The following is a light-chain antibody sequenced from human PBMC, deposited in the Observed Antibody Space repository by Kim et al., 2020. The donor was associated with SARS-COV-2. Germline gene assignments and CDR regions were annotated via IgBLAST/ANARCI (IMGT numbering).Light chain of an antibody. V-gene: IGKV1-NL1*01. CDR1: QGISNS. Sequence: DILMTQSPSSLSASVGDRVTITCRASQGISNSLAWYQQKPGKAPKLLLYAASRLESGVPSRFSGSGPGTDYTLTISCLQPEDFASYYCQQYYSTPQTFGQGTKVDIK. J-gene: IGKJ1*01. CDR3: QQYYSTPQT. CDR2: AAS.